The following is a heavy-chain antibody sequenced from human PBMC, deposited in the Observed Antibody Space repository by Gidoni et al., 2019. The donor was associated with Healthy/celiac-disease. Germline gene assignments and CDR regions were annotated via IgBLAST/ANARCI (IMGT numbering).Heavy chain of an antibody. CDR3: AREVIGYCSSTSCYNGMDV. J-gene: IGHJ6*02. CDR2: INPNSGGT. CDR1: GYTFTGYY. D-gene: IGHD2-2*02. Sequence: QVQLVQSGAEVKKPGASVKVSCKASGYTFTGYYMPWVRQAPGQGLEWMGWINPNSGGTNYAQKFQGRVTMTRDTSISTAYMELSRLRSDDTAVYYCAREVIGYCSSTSCYNGMDVWGQGTTVTVSS. V-gene: IGHV1-2*02.